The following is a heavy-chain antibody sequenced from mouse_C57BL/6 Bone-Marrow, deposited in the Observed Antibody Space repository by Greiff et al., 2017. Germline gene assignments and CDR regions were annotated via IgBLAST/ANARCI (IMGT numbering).Heavy chain of an antibody. CDR1: GFTFSSYA. Sequence: EVQVVESGGGLVKPGGSLKLSCAASGFTFSSYAMSWVRQTPEKRLEWVATISDGGSYTYYPDNVKGRFTISRDNAKNNLYLQMSHLKSEDTAMYYCARDPYGYAMDYWGQGTSVTVSS. CDR3: ARDPYGYAMDY. D-gene: IGHD1-1*01. J-gene: IGHJ4*01. V-gene: IGHV5-4*01. CDR2: ISDGGSYT.